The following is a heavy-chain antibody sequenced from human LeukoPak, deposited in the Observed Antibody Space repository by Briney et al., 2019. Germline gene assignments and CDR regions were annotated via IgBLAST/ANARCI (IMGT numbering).Heavy chain of an antibody. Sequence: ASVKVSCKASGYTLTSYGISRVRQAPGQGLEWMGWISAYNGNTSYAQKLQGRVTMTTDTSTSTAYMELRSLRSDDTAVYYCARQTSGATDYWGQGTLVTVSS. CDR1: GYTLTSYG. CDR3: ARQTSGATDY. CDR2: ISAYNGNT. D-gene: IGHD7-27*01. V-gene: IGHV1-18*01. J-gene: IGHJ4*02.